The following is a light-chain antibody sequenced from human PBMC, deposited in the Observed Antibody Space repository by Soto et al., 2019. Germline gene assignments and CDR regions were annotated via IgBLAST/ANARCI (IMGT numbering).Light chain of an antibody. CDR3: QNYNNLPLT. CDR1: QSVRSD. CDR2: GVS. Sequence: EIVMTQSPATLSVSPGEGATLSCRASQSVRSDLAWYQHKPGLAPRLLIYGVSTRATGIPVRFSGSGSGTEFTLSISSLQSEDSAIYYCQNYNNLPLTFGGGTKVDI. V-gene: IGKV3-15*01. J-gene: IGKJ4*01.